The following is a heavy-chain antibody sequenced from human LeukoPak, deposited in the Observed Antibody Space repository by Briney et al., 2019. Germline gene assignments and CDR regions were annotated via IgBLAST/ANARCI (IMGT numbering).Heavy chain of an antibody. CDR2: ISGSGGST. J-gene: IGHJ4*02. CDR1: GFTFGTYA. Sequence: GGSLRLSCAASGFTFGTYAMSWVRQAPGKGLEWVSHISGSGGSTYYADSVKGRFTISRDNSKNTLYLQMDNLRAEDTAIYYCAKDNKGTIVVVTPYYFDYWGQGTLVTVSS. CDR3: AKDNKGTIVVVTPYYFDY. D-gene: IGHD3-22*01. V-gene: IGHV3-23*01.